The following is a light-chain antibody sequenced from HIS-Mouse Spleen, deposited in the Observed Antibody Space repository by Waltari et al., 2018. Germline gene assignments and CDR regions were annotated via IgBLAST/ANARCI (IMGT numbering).Light chain of an antibody. CDR1: ALPKKY. CDR2: EDR. CDR3: YSTDSSGNHRV. V-gene: IGLV3-10*01. J-gene: IGLJ2*01. Sequence: SYELTQPPSVSVSPGQTARITCSGVALPKKYAYWYQQKSGKAPVLVIYEDRKRPSGIPERCSGYSSGTMATLTISGAQVEDEADYYCYSTDSSGNHRVFGGGTKLTVL.